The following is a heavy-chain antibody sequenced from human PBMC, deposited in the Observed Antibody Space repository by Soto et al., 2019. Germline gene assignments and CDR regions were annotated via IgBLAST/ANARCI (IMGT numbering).Heavy chain of an antibody. V-gene: IGHV1-58*01. CDR2: IVVGSGNT. D-gene: IGHD2-2*01. J-gene: IGHJ4*02. CDR1: GFTFTSSA. Sequence: SVKVSCKASGFTFTSSAVQWVRQARGQRLEWIGWIVVGSGNTNYAQKFQERVTITRDMSTSTAYMELSSLRSEDTAVYYCAADGPLGYCSSTSCYSYYFDYWGQGTQVTVSS. CDR3: AADGPLGYCSSTSCYSYYFDY.